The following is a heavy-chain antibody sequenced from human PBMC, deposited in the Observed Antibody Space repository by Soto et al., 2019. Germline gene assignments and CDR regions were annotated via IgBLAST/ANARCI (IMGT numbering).Heavy chain of an antibody. CDR1: GYAFAGYY. V-gene: IGHV1-2*04. CDR2: INPNSGGT. J-gene: IGHJ3*02. CDR3: ARGRNKGADDAFDI. Sequence: ASVNVSCKASGYAFAGYYMHWVRQAPGQGLEWMRWINPNSGGTNYAQKFQGWVTMTRDTSISTAYMELSRLRSDDTAVYYCARGRNKGADDAFDIWGQGTMVTVSS. D-gene: IGHD3-16*01.